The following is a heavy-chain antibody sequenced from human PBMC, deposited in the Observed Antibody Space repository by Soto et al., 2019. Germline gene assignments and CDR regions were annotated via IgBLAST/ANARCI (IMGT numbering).Heavy chain of an antibody. CDR1: GGSFSGYY. CDR3: ARGRVSKTYYYYYMDV. V-gene: IGHV4-34*01. Sequence: SETLSLTCAVYGGSFSGYYWSWIRQPPGKGLEWIGEINHSGSTNYNPSLKSRVTISVDTSKNQFSLKLSSVTAADTAVCYCARGRVSKTYYYYYMDVWGKGTTVTVSS. CDR2: INHSGST. J-gene: IGHJ6*03. D-gene: IGHD4-4*01.